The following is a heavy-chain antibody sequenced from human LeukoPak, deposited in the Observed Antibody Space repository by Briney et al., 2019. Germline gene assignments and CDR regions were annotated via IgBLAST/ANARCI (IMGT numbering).Heavy chain of an antibody. CDR3: ARVAINDYGDYFDY. Sequence: GGSLRLSCAASGFTFSNYAMSWVRQTPGKGLEWVSTISGSGGSTYYADSVKGRFTISRDNSKNMLYLQMNRLRAEDTAVYYCARVAINDYGDYFDYWGQGTLVTVSS. D-gene: IGHD4-17*01. J-gene: IGHJ4*02. CDR2: ISGSGGST. CDR1: GFTFSNYA. V-gene: IGHV3-23*01.